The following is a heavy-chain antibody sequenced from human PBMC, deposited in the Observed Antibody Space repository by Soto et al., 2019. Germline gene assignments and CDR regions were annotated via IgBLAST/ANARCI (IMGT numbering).Heavy chain of an antibody. J-gene: IGHJ6*02. CDR1: GYTFTSYA. V-gene: IGHV1-3*01. D-gene: IGHD3-3*01. CDR3: ARDDTIFGVAPLYYYYGMDV. CDR2: INAGNGNT. Sequence: QVQLVQSGAEVKKPGASVKVSCKASGYTFTSYAMHWVRQAPGQRLEWMGWINAGNGNTKYSQKFQGRVTITRDTSASTAYMELSSLRSEDTAVYYCARDDTIFGVAPLYYYYGMDVWGQGTTVTVSS.